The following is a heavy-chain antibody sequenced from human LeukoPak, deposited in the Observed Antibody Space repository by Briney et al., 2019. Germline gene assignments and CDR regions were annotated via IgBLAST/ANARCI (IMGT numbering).Heavy chain of an antibody. CDR2: INPNSGGT. D-gene: IGHD1-26*01. J-gene: IGHJ4*02. CDR3: ARGGWDLIRDYFDY. CDR1: GYTFTGYY. Sequence: ASVKVSCKASGYTFTGYYMHWVRQAPGQGLEWMGWINPNSGGTNYAQKFQGRVTMTRDTSTSTVYMELSSLRSDDTAVYYCARGGWDLIRDYFDYWGQGTPVTVSS. V-gene: IGHV1-2*02.